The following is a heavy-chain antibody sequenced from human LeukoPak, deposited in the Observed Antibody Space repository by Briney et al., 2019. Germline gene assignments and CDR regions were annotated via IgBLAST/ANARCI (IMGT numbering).Heavy chain of an antibody. CDR3: AGFRYFDGPGSDAFDI. CDR2: INHIRNT. V-gene: IGHV4-34*01. Sequence: SETLSLTCAVYRVSFFASYCSYLPQPPGKVLESIGEINHIRNTNYNPSLPSRVPISLDTSKNQFSLMLSSVTGADTAVYYCAGFRYFDGPGSDAFDIWGQGTMVTVSS. D-gene: IGHD3-9*01. CDR1: RVSFFASY. J-gene: IGHJ3*02.